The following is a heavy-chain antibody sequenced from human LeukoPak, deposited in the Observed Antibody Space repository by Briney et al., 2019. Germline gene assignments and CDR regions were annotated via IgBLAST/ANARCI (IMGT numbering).Heavy chain of an antibody. V-gene: IGHV4-34*01. CDR3: ARGILGQFDY. CDR1: GGSFSGYY. D-gene: IGHD7-27*01. CDR2: IYYSGST. Sequence: SETLSLTCAVYGGSFSGYYWSWIRQPPGKGLEWIGYIYYSGSTYYNPSLKSRVTISVDTSKNQFSLKLSSVTAADTAVYYCARGILGQFDYWGQGTLVTVSS. J-gene: IGHJ4*02.